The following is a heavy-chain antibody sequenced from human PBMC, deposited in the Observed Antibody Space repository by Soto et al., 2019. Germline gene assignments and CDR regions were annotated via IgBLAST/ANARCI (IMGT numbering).Heavy chain of an antibody. D-gene: IGHD5-18*01. CDR3: ASPGYSYGSLYYYYGMDV. J-gene: IGHJ6*02. CDR1: GGSISSSSYY. V-gene: IGHV4-39*01. Sequence: QLQLQESGPGLVKPSETLSLTCTVSGGSISSSSYYWGWIRQPPGKGLEWIGSIYYSGSTYYNPSLKSRVTISVDTSKNQFSLKLSSVTAADTAVYYCASPGYSYGSLYYYYGMDVWGQGTKATV. CDR2: IYYSGST.